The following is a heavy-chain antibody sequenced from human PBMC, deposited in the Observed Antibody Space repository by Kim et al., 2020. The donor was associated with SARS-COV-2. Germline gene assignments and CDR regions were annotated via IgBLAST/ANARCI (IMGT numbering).Heavy chain of an antibody. D-gene: IGHD3-10*01. V-gene: IGHV3-30*02. Sequence: YIGSVKGRFTISRDNSKNTLSLQMNSLRPEDTGIYYCAKAQFFYGSGTVDWGQGTLVIVSS. CDR3: AKAQFFYGSGTVD. J-gene: IGHJ4*02.